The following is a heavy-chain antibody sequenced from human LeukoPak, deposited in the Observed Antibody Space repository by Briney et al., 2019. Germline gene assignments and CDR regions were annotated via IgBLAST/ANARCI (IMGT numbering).Heavy chain of an antibody. CDR2: IFHDGNIQ. D-gene: IGHD3-22*01. CDR3: ARDPRGRAGYDSPARDTFDY. V-gene: IGHV3-30*03. J-gene: IGHJ4*02. CDR1: GFTFTHYA. Sequence: QPGRSLRLSCAASGFTFTHYAMHWVRQTPGKGLEWVAVIFHDGNIQYYSDSVRGRFIVSRDNPKNTLYLQMNSLRAEDTAVYYCARDPRGRAGYDSPARDTFDYWGQGTLVTVSS.